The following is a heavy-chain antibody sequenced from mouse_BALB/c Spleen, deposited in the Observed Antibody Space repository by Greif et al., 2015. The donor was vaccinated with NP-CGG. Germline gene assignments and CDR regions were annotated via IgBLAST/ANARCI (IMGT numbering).Heavy chain of an antibody. CDR1: GFTFSSYT. CDR3: ARLTTVVANWYFDV. Sequence: EVKLVESGGGLVQPGGSLKLSCAASGFTFSSYTMSWVRQTPEKRLEWVAYISNGGGSTYYPDTVKGRFTISRDNAKNTLYLQMSSLKSEDTAMYYCARLTTVVANWYFDVWGAGTTVTVSS. J-gene: IGHJ1*01. D-gene: IGHD1-1*01. CDR2: ISNGGGST. V-gene: IGHV5-12-2*01.